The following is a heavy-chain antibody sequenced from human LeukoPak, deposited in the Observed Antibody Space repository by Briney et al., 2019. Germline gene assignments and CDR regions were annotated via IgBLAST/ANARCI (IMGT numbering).Heavy chain of an antibody. CDR3: ARDALRLGELSLSFDY. Sequence: ASVKVSCKASGYTFTSYYMHWVRLAPGQGFEWMGTINPSGGSTRYAQKFQGRVTMTRDMSTSTVYMELSSLRSEDTAVYYCARDALRLGELSLSFDYWGQGTLVTVSS. D-gene: IGHD3-16*02. J-gene: IGHJ4*02. CDR2: INPSGGST. V-gene: IGHV1-46*01. CDR1: GYTFTSYY.